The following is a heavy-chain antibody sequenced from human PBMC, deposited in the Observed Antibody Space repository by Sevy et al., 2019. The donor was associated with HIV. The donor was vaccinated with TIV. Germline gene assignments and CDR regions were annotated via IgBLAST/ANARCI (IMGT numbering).Heavy chain of an antibody. V-gene: IGHV4-38-2*01. Sequence: SETLSLTCAVSGYSITSGYLWGWIRQPPGKGLEWIGSVFHSGSTYYNPSLNSRVIISVDTSKNQFSLKLNSVTAADTAVYYCARHSHGSGTYFVPFDSWGQGTLVTVSS. CDR1: GYSITSGYL. CDR3: ARHSHGSGTYFVPFDS. D-gene: IGHD3-10*01. CDR2: VFHSGST. J-gene: IGHJ4*02.